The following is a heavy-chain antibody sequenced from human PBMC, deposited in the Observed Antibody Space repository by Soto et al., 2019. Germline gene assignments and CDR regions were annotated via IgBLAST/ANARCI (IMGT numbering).Heavy chain of an antibody. CDR1: GGSIRSSIYY. J-gene: IGHJ6*02. Sequence: SETLSLTCTVSGGSIRSSIYYWGWIRQPPGKGLEWIGSIYYSGSTYYNPSLKSRVTISVDTSKNQFSLKLSSVTAADTAVYYCASQDKYYYGSGSYRGSYYYYGMDVWGQGTTVTVSS. V-gene: IGHV4-39*01. CDR3: ASQDKYYYGSGSYRGSYYYYGMDV. CDR2: IYYSGST. D-gene: IGHD3-10*01.